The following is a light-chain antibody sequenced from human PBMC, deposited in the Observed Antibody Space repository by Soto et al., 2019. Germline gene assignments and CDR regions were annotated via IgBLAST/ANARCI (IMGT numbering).Light chain of an antibody. CDR3: QKCNSAPFT. J-gene: IGKJ3*01. V-gene: IGKV1-6*01. Sequence: AIQMTQSPSSLSASVGDRVTITCRASQGIRNDLGWYQQEPGKAPKLLIYAASSLESGVPSRFSGSGSGTDFTLTISSLQPEDVATYYCQKCNSAPFTFGPGTKVDIK. CDR1: QGIRND. CDR2: AAS.